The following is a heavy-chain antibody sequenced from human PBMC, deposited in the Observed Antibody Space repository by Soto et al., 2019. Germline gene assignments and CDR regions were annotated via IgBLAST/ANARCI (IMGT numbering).Heavy chain of an antibody. D-gene: IGHD2-21*02. Sequence: QVQLVQSGAEEKKPGASVKVSCKASGYTFTSYAMHWVRQAPGQRLEWMGWINAGNGNTKYSQKFQGRVTITRDTSASNALMGLSSLRSEGTAVYYCAGSIVVVTALDYWGQGTLVTVSS. CDR2: INAGNGNT. CDR3: AGSIVVVTALDY. J-gene: IGHJ4*02. CDR1: GYTFTSYA. V-gene: IGHV1-3*05.